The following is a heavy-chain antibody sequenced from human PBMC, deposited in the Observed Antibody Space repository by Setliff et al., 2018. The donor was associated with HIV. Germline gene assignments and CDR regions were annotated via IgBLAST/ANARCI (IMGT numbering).Heavy chain of an antibody. J-gene: IGHJ3*02. CDR3: ARTPRITIFGVASPGAFGI. Sequence: SVKVSCKASGYTFSSYAINWVRQAPGQGLEWMGGIIPIFGTTNYAQKFQGRVTITADESTSTAYMELSSLRSEDTAVYYRARTPRITIFGVASPGAFGIWGQGTMVTVSS. V-gene: IGHV1-69*13. D-gene: IGHD3-3*01. CDR2: IIPIFGTT. CDR1: GYTFSSYA.